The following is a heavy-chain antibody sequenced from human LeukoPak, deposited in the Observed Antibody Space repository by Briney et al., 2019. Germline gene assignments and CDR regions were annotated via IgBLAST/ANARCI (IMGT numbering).Heavy chain of an antibody. CDR3: AKDMAPYSSSFDY. CDR2: ISWNSGSL. V-gene: IGHV3-9*01. D-gene: IGHD6-19*01. Sequence: GRSLRLSCAASGFTFDDYAMHWVRQAPGKGLEWVSGISWNSGSLGYADSVKGRFTISRDNAKNSLYLQMNSLRAEDTALYYCAKDMAPYSSSFDYWGQGTLVTVSS. CDR1: GFTFDDYA. J-gene: IGHJ4*02.